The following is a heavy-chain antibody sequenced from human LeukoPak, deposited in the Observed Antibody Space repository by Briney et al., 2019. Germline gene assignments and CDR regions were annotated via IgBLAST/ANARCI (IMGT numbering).Heavy chain of an antibody. CDR3: ARDTFQPGLIDS. CDR2: INDDSSDI. CDR1: GSTFSLYA. J-gene: IGHJ4*02. Sequence: AGGSLRLSCAASGSTFSLYAMNWVRQAPGKGLDWVSYINDDSSDIHYAGSVRGRFTISRDDARKTLYLQLSSLRVEDTAVYYCARDTFQPGLIDSWGQGTLVTVSS. V-gene: IGHV3-21*05. D-gene: IGHD2-2*01.